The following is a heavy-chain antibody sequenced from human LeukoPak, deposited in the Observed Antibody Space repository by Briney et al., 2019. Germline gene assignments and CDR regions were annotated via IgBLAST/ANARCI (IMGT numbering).Heavy chain of an antibody. J-gene: IGHJ4*02. CDR3: XKRLTVTTFHFDY. CDR2: IRYDESNK. Sequence: PGGSLRLSCEASGIIFSKYGMYWIRQAPGKGLEWVAFIRYDESNKYYADSVKGRFTISRDNSKNTVYLEMNNLRPEDTAVYYCXKRLTVTTFHFDYWGQGTLVTVSS. D-gene: IGHD4-17*01. V-gene: IGHV3-30*02. CDR1: GIIFSKYG.